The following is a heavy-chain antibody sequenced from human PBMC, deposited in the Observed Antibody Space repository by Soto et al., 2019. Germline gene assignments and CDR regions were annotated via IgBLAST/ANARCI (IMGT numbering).Heavy chain of an antibody. D-gene: IGHD3-3*01. V-gene: IGHV3-23*04. CDR2: ISGSDGKT. CDR1: GFSFASFA. J-gene: IGHJ4*02. Sequence: DVRLAESGGGLVQPGGSLRLSCTTSGFSFASFAMTWVRQAPGKGLEWVATISGSDGKTYYADSVKGRFSISRDTSRNTLYLQMNSLRADDTALYYCAKWSYLDYWGQGTRVNVSS. CDR3: AKWSYLDY.